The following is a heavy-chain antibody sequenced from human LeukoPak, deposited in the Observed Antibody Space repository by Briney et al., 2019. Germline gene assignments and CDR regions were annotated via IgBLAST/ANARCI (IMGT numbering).Heavy chain of an antibody. CDR1: GYTFTGYY. D-gene: IGHD6-13*01. CDR3: ARGPRIAAADYFDY. CDR2: INPNSGGT. V-gene: IGHV1-2*02. Sequence: ASVKDSCKASGYTFTGYYMHWVRQAPGQGLEWMGWINPNSGGTNYAQKFQGRVTMTRDTSISTAYMELSRLRSDDTAVYYCARGPRIAAADYFDYWGQGTLVTVSS. J-gene: IGHJ4*02.